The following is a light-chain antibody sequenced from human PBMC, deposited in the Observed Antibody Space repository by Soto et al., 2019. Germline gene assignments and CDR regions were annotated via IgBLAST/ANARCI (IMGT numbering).Light chain of an antibody. Sequence: QSVLTQPPSASGTPGQRVTISCSGSSSNIGANTVNWFQQLPGTAPKLLIYSNNLRPSGVPDRFSASKSGTSASLAISGLQSEDEADYYCAAWDDSLNGRLFGGGTKLTV. CDR3: AAWDDSLNGRL. CDR1: SSNIGANT. J-gene: IGLJ2*01. V-gene: IGLV1-44*01. CDR2: SNN.